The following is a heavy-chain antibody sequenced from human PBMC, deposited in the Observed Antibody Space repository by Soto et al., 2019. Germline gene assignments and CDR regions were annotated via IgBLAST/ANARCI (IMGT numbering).Heavy chain of an antibody. V-gene: IGHV3-23*01. CDR1: GFTFSNYG. CDR3: ARNCSGTSCINY. D-gene: IGHD2-15*01. CDR2: ISGSGDVT. J-gene: IGHJ4*02. Sequence: GGSLRLSCAASGFTFSNYGMSWVRQAPGKGLEWVSAISGSGDVTYYAESVKDRFTISRDSSKNTLYLQINNLRAEDTALYYCARNCSGTSCINYWSQGTLVTVSS.